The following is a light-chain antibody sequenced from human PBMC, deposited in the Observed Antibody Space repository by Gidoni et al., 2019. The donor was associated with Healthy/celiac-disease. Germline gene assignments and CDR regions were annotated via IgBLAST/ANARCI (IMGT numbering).Light chain of an antibody. CDR3: QQYYSTPRT. V-gene: IGKV4-1*01. CDR1: QSVLYSSNNNNY. CDR2: WAS. J-gene: IGKJ1*01. Sequence: DIVMTQSPDSLAVSLGERATINCKSSQSVLYSSNNNNYLAWYQQKPGQPPKLLIYWASTRESGVPDRFSGSGSGTDFTLTISSLQAEDVAVYYCQQYYSTPRTFXQXTKVEIK.